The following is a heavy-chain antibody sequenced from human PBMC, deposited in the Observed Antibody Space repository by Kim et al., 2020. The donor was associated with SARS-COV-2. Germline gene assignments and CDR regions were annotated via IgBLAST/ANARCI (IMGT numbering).Heavy chain of an antibody. J-gene: IGHJ4*02. V-gene: IGHV3-23*01. CDR1: GFTFSSYA. CDR2: ISGSGGST. CDR3: AKDPALYYYGSGSYIPY. Sequence: GGSLRLSCAASGFTFSSYAMSWVRQAPGKGLEWVSAISGSGGSTYYADSVKGRFTISRDNSKNTLYLQMNSLRAEDTAVYYCAKDPALYYYGSGSYIPYWGQGTLVTVSS. D-gene: IGHD3-10*01.